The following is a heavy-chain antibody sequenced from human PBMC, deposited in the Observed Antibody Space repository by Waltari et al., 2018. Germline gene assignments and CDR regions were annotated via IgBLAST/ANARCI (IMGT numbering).Heavy chain of an antibody. V-gene: IGHV3-74*01. J-gene: IGHJ5*02. CDR1: GFTFPSHW. CDR3: AGGPQSGASSAWYGWFDP. Sequence: EVQLVESGGNLVQPGGSLRLSCAASGFTFPSHWMHWVRQAPGKGLGVGSRNNRDGDNKRYADSVKGRFTISRDNAKNTLYLEMNSLRAEDTAVYFCAGGPQSGASSAWYGWFDPWGQGTLVTVSS. CDR2: NNRDGDNK. D-gene: IGHD6-13*01.